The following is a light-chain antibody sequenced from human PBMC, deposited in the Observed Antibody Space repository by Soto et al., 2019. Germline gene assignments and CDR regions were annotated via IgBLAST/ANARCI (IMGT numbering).Light chain of an antibody. CDR3: QQYNNWPRT. J-gene: IGKJ1*01. Sequence: IVMTQSPATLSVSPGERAPLSCRASQSVSSDLAWYHQKPGQAPRLLIYGASTRATGIPARFSGSGSGTEFTLTINSLQSEDFAVYYCQQYNNWPRTFGQGTKVDIK. CDR2: GAS. CDR1: QSVSSD. V-gene: IGKV3-15*01.